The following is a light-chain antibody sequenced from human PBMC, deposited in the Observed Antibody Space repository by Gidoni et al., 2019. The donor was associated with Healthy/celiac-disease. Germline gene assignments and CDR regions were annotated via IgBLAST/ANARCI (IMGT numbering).Light chain of an antibody. Sequence: DIQMTQSPSSLSAPVGDRVTITCRASQSIISYLNWYQQKPGKAPKLLIYAASSLQSGVPSRFSGSGSGTDFTLTISSLQPEDFATYYCQQSYSTPLTFXGXTKVEIK. V-gene: IGKV1-39*01. J-gene: IGKJ4*01. CDR3: QQSYSTPLT. CDR2: AAS. CDR1: QSIISY.